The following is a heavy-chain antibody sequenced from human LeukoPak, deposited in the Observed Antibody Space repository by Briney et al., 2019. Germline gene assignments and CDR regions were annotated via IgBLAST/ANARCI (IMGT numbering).Heavy chain of an antibody. CDR1: GGSISSGGYY. D-gene: IGHD3-16*01. Sequence: TSETLSLTCTVSGGSISSGGYYWSWIRQHPGKGLEWIGYIYYSGSTYYNPSLKSRVTISVDTSKNQFSLKLSSVTAADTAVYYCARVRIQGFVDYWGQGTLVTVSS. CDR2: IYYSGST. V-gene: IGHV4-31*03. CDR3: ARVRIQGFVDY. J-gene: IGHJ4*02.